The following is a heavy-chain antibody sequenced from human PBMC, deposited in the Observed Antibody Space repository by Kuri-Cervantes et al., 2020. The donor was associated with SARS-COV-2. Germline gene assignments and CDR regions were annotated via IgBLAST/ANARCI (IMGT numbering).Heavy chain of an antibody. CDR2: INPNSGDT. CDR1: GYTFTGYY. V-gene: IGHV1-2*02. CDR3: ARDRDDAFDI. J-gene: IGHJ3*02. Sequence: GESLKISCKASGYTFTGYYMHWVRQAPGQGLEWMGWINPNSGDTNYAQKFQGRVTMTRDTSISTAYMELSRLRSDDTAVYYCARDRDDAFDIWGQGTMVTVSS.